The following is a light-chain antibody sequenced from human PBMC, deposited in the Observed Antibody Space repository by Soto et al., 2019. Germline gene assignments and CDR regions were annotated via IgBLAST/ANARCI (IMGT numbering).Light chain of an antibody. V-gene: IGKV3-20*01. CDR2: AAS. Sequence: DIVLTQSPGTLSLSPGERATLSCRASQNVRNTYLAWYQQKAGQAPRLLIYAASSRATGIPDRFSGSGSGTDFTLTIKGLEPEDFAVYYCQQYGSSPDLITFGPGTKVDIK. CDR1: QNVRNTY. CDR3: QQYGSSPDLIT. J-gene: IGKJ3*01.